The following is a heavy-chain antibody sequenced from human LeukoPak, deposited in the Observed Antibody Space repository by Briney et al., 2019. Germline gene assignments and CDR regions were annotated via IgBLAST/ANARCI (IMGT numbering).Heavy chain of an antibody. CDR3: AREGGYSSGWYLHYFDY. D-gene: IGHD6-19*01. V-gene: IGHV4-59*01. Sequence: SETLSLTCTVSGGSISSYYWSWIRQPPGKGLEWIGYIYYSGSTNYNPSLKSRVTISVDTSKNQFSLKLSSVTAADTAVYYCAREGGYSSGWYLHYFDYWGQGTLVTVSS. CDR1: GGSISSYY. J-gene: IGHJ4*02. CDR2: IYYSGST.